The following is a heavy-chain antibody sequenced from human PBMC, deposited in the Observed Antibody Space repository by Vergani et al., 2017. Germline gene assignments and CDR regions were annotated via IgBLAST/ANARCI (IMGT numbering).Heavy chain of an antibody. J-gene: IGHJ5*02. CDR2: IYPGDSDS. D-gene: IGHD6-19*01. CDR3: ARAAYSSGWYSPWFDP. Sequence: EVQLVQSGAEVKKPGESLKISCKGSGYSFTNYWIGWVRQMPGKGLEWMGIIYPGDSDSRYSPSSQGQVTISVDKSISAAYLQWSSLKASDTAMYYCARAAYSSGWYSPWFDPWGQGTLVTVSS. CDR1: GYSFTNYW. V-gene: IGHV5-51*03.